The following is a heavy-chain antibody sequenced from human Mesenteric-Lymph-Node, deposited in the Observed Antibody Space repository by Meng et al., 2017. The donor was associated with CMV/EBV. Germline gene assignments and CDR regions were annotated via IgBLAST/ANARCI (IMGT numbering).Heavy chain of an antibody. V-gene: IGHV5-51*01. J-gene: IGHJ6*02. CDR2: IYPDDSDT. CDR3: ARSYYLDFWRSGLNSFYSAMDV. Sequence: GESLKISCKGSGFQFSTYWIGWVRQMPGKGLEWMGIIYPDDSDTRYSPSFEGQVTISADKSISTAYLQWSSLKASDTAIYYCARSYYLDFWRSGLNSFYSAMDVWGQGTAVTVSS. D-gene: IGHD3-3*01. CDR1: GFQFSTYW.